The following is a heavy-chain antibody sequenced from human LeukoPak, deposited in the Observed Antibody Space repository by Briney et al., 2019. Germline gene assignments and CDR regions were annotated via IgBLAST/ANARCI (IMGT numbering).Heavy chain of an antibody. V-gene: IGHV1-18*01. J-gene: IGHJ4*02. CDR3: ARGYSGYAPHDY. CDR1: GYTFTRYG. CDR2: ISGYSGKT. D-gene: IGHD5-12*01. Sequence: APVKVSCKASGYTFTRYGLSWVRQAPGQGLEWMGWISGYSGKTNYAQKLQGRVTMTTDTSTSTAYMELRSLRSDDTAVYYCARGYSGYAPHDYWGQGTLVTVSS.